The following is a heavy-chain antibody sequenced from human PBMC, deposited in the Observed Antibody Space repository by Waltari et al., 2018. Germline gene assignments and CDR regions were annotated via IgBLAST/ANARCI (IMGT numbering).Heavy chain of an antibody. CDR3: ARGDTIFGVVITRDAFDI. CDR1: GYTFTGYY. Sequence: QVQLVQSGAEVKKPGASVKVSCKASGYTFTGYYMHWVRQAPGQGLEWMGRINPNSGGTNYAQKFQGRVTRTRDTSISTAYMELSRLRSDDTAVYYCARGDTIFGVVITRDAFDIWGQGTMVTVSS. CDR2: INPNSGGT. V-gene: IGHV1-2*06. J-gene: IGHJ3*02. D-gene: IGHD3-3*01.